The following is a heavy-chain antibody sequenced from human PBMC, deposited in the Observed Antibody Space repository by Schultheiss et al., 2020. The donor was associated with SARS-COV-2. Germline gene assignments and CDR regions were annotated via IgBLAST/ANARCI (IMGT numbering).Heavy chain of an antibody. D-gene: IGHD2-15*01. CDR2: IKQDGSEK. V-gene: IGHV3-7*01. Sequence: GGSLRLSCAASGFTFSYYYMSGVRQAPGKGLEWVANIKQDGSEKYYVDSVKGRFTISRDNAKNSLYLHISNVRAEDTAVYYCVRDRSWWTPYNCFDLWGRGTLVTVSS. CDR1: GFTFSYYY. CDR3: VRDRSWWTPYNCFDL. J-gene: IGHJ5*02.